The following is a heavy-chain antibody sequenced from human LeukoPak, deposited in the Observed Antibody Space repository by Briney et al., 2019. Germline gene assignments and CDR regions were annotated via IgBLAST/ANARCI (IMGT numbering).Heavy chain of an antibody. J-gene: IGHJ4*02. Sequence: GGSLGLSCAASGFTFDDYAMHWVRQAPGKGLEWVSGISWNSGSIGYADSVKGRFTISRDNAKNSLYLQMNSLRAEDTALYYCAKATLPSSGYYSTLDYWGQGTLVTVSS. CDR2: ISWNSGSI. V-gene: IGHV3-9*01. D-gene: IGHD3-22*01. CDR3: AKATLPSSGYYSTLDY. CDR1: GFTFDDYA.